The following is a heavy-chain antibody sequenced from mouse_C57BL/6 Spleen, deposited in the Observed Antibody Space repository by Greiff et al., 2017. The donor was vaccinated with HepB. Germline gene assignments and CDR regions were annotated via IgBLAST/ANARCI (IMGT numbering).Heavy chain of an antibody. CDR3: ARSGGYSNLSWFAY. J-gene: IGHJ3*01. CDR2: INPNNGGT. V-gene: IGHV1-18*01. CDR1: GYTFTDYN. Sequence: EVQLQQSGPELVKPGASVKIPCKASGYTFTDYNMDWVKQSHGKSLEWIGDINPNNGGTIYNQKFKGKATLTVDKSSSTACMELRSLTSEDTAVYYCARSGGYSNLSWFAYWGQGTLVTVSA. D-gene: IGHD2-5*01.